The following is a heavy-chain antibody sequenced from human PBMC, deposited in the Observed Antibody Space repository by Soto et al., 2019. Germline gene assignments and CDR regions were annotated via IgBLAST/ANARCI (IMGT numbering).Heavy chain of an antibody. D-gene: IGHD3-22*01. CDR3: VKGEYYYDSSGYYPFDC. Sequence: PGGSLRLSCSASGFTFSIYAMHWVRQAPGKGLEYVSSISTNGGSTDYADSVKGRFTISRDNSKNTVYLQMSSLRVEDTAVYYCVKGEYYYDSSGYYPFDCWGQGTLVTVS. CDR2: ISTNGGST. J-gene: IGHJ4*02. V-gene: IGHV3-64D*06. CDR1: GFTFSIYA.